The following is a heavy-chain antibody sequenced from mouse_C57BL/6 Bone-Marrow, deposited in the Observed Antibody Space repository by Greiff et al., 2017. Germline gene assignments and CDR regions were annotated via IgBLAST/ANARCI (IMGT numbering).Heavy chain of an antibody. D-gene: IGHD1-1*02. CDR3: ARSLYYFDY. CDR1: GYTFTNYW. Sequence: VKLQESGAELVRPGTSVKMSCKASGYTFTNYWIGWAKQRPGHGLEWIGDIYPGGGYTNYNEKFKGKATLTADKYSSTAYMQFSSLTSEDSAIYCCARSLYYFDYWGQGTTLTVSS. CDR2: IYPGGGYT. V-gene: IGHV1-63*01. J-gene: IGHJ2*01.